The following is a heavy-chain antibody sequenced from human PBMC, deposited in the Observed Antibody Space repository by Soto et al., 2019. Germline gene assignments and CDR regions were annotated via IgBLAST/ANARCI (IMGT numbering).Heavy chain of an antibody. J-gene: IGHJ6*02. CDR2: IGTAGDT. CDR1: GFTFSSYD. D-gene: IGHD3-10*01. CDR3: ARDRYYGSGSYYYYYGMDV. V-gene: IGHV3-13*01. Sequence: GGSLRLSCAASGFTFSSYDMHWVRQATGKGLEWVSAIGTAGDTYYPGSVKGRFTISRENAKNSLYLQMNSLRAGDTAVYYWARDRYYGSGSYYYYYGMDVWGQGTTVTVSS.